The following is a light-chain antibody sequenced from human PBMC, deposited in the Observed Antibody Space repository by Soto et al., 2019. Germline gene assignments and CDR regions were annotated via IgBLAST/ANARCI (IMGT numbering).Light chain of an antibody. Sequence: EIVLTQSPATLSLSPGERATLSCRASQSVSSYLAWYQQQPGQAPRLLIYDASNRATGIPARFSGSGSGTDFTLTISSLEPEDFAVYYCQQRSNWAPTFGQGTKVEIK. CDR1: QSVSSY. V-gene: IGKV3-11*01. J-gene: IGKJ1*01. CDR3: QQRSNWAPT. CDR2: DAS.